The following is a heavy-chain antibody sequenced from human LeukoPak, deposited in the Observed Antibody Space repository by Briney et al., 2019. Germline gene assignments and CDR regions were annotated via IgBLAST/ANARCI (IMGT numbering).Heavy chain of an antibody. CDR2: IIPIFGTA. Sequence: ASVKVSCKASGGTFSSYAISWVRQAPGQGLEWMGGIIPIFGTANYAQKFQGRVTITADESTSTAYMELSSLRSEDTAVYYCARGRGGLGANNWFDPWGQGTLVTVSS. CDR3: ARGRGGLGANNWFDP. J-gene: IGHJ5*02. D-gene: IGHD1-26*01. V-gene: IGHV1-69*13. CDR1: GGTFSSYA.